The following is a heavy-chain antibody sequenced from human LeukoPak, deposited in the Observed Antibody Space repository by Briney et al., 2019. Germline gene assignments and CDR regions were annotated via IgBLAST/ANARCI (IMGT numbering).Heavy chain of an antibody. CDR3: ARGGTMIVLFDY. CDR2: IYYSRST. V-gene: IGHV4-59*01. D-gene: IGHD3-22*01. J-gene: IGHJ4*02. CDR1: GGSISRYY. Sequence: PSETLSLTCTVSGGSISRYYWSWIRQPPGKGLEWIGYIYYSRSTNYNPSLKSRVTISVDTSKNQFSLKLSSVTAADTAVYYCARGGTMIVLFDYWGQGTLVTVSS.